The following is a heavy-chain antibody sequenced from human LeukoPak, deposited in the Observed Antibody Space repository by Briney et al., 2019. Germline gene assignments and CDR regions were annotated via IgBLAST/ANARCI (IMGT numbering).Heavy chain of an antibody. CDR1: GFTFSSYA. CDR2: ISGSGGSP. D-gene: IGHD3-10*01. Sequence: GGSLRLSCAASGFTFSSYAMSWVRQAPGKGLEWVSAISGSGGSPYYADSVKGRFTVSRDNSKSTLDLQMNSLRAEDTAIYYCAKDLVRGVISAFDYWGQGTLVTVSS. V-gene: IGHV3-23*01. CDR3: AKDLVRGVISAFDY. J-gene: IGHJ4*02.